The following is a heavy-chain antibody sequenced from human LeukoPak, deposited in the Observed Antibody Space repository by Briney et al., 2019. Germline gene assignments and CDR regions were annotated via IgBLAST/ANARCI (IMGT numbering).Heavy chain of an antibody. CDR3: AKGDRYSSSWYYYYYYGMDV. CDR1: GFTFSSYA. D-gene: IGHD6-13*01. Sequence: GESLRLSCAASGFTFSSYAMSWVRQAPGKGLEWVSAISGSGGSTYYADPVKGRFTISRDNSKNTLYLQMNSLRAEDPAVYYCAKGDRYSSSWYYYYYYGMDVWGQGTTVTVSS. J-gene: IGHJ6*02. CDR2: ISGSGGST. V-gene: IGHV3-23*01.